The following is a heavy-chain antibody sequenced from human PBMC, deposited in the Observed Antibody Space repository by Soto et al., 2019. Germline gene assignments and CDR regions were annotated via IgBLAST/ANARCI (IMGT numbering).Heavy chain of an antibody. V-gene: IGHV3-23*04. Sequence: EVQLVESGGGLVQPGGSLRLSCAVSAFTFSNYAMSWVRQAPGKGLEWVSAMSGSGDSTYYVDSVKGRFTISRDNSKNTLYLQMNSLRAEDTAIYYCAKDNSLPYSSVWGERWFDPWGQGTLVTVSS. CDR1: AFTFSNYA. J-gene: IGHJ5*02. D-gene: IGHD6-19*01. CDR2: MSGSGDST. CDR3: AKDNSLPYSSVWGERWFDP.